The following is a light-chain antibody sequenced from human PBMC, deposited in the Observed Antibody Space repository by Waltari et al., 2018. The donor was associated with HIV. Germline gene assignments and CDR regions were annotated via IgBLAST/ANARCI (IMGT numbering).Light chain of an antibody. V-gene: IGKV3-20*01. CDR3: QQYQASPPTYT. J-gene: IGKJ2*01. CDR1: QTINSNY. CDR2: DAS. Sequence: EPVLTQSPGTLSLSPGERATLSCSASQTINSNYLAWYQHKPGLPPRLLIYDASTRAAGIPDRFSGGGSGTDFTLTISRLEPEDFAIYFCQQYQASPPTYTFGQGTRLEV.